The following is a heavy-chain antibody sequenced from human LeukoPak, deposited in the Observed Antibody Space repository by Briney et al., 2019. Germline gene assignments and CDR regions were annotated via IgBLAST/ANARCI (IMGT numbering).Heavy chain of an antibody. CDR2: MNPNSGNT. CDR3: ARGGRSSWFRPALYYYYYMDV. D-gene: IGHD6-13*01. Sequence: ASVKVSCKASGYTFTSDDINWVRQATGQGLEWMGWMNPNSGNTGYAQKFQGRVTMTRNTSISTAYMELSSLRSEDTAVYYCARGGRSSWFRPALYYYYYMDVWGKGTTVTVSS. J-gene: IGHJ6*03. V-gene: IGHV1-8*01. CDR1: GYTFTSDD.